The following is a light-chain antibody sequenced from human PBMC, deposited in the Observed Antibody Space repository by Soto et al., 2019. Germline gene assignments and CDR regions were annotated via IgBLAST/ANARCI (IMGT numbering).Light chain of an antibody. Sequence: DIQMTQSPSSLSASVGDRVTITCRASQTFSNFLNWYQQKPGKAPKLLVHGASSLQSGVPSRFSGSGSGTDFTLTITSLHPEDSATYYCQHSYSTPYTFGQGTKLQIK. CDR2: GAS. CDR3: QHSYSTPYT. CDR1: QTFSNF. J-gene: IGKJ2*01. V-gene: IGKV1-39*01.